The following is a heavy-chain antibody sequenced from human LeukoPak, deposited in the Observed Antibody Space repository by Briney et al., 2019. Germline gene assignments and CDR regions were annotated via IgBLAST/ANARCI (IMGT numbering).Heavy chain of an antibody. CDR3: AKWDDGSGYYGDP. V-gene: IGHV3-7*03. J-gene: IGHJ5*02. CDR2: IKQDGSDK. D-gene: IGHD3-22*01. Sequence: GGSLRLSCAASGFTFSNYWMTWVRQAPGRGLEWVANIKQDGSDKYYVDSVKGRFTISRDNSKNTLYLQMNSLRAEDTAVYYCAKWDDGSGYYGDPWGQGTLVTVSS. CDR1: GFTFSNYW.